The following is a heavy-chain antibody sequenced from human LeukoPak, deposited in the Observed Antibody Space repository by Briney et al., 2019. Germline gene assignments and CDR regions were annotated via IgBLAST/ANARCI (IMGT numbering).Heavy chain of an antibody. CDR2: IKPDGTEK. D-gene: IGHD4-17*01. V-gene: IGHV3-7*01. Sequence: GGSLRLSCGASGFTFSSFWMSWVRQAPGKGLEWVANIKPDGTEKYYVDSVKGRFTGSRDNAKNSLYLQLNSLRAEDTAIYYCARDRFDYGDSVGAFDIWGQGTMVTVSS. J-gene: IGHJ3*02. CDR3: ARDRFDYGDSVGAFDI. CDR1: GFTFSSFW.